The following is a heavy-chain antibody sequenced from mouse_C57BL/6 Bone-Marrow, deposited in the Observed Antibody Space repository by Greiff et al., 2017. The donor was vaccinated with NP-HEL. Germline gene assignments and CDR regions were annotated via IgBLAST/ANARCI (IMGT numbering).Heavy chain of an antibody. V-gene: IGHV1-52*01. J-gene: IGHJ1*03. CDR2: IDPSDSET. CDR3: ARYYDSSWYWWFAD. CDR1: GYTFTSYW. Sequence: VQLQQPGAELVRPGSSVKLSCKASGYTFTSYWMHWVKQRPIQGLEWIGNIDPSDSETNYNQKFKDKATLTVDKSSSTAYMQLSSLTSEDSAVYYCARYYDSSWYWWFADWGKGTTVTVSA. D-gene: IGHD1-1*01.